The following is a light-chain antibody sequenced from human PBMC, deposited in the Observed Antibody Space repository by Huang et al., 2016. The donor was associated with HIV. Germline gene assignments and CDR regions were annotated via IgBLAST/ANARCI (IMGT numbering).Light chain of an antibody. V-gene: IGKV3-11*01. CDR3: QQRSKWPIT. CDR2: DTS. J-gene: IGKJ5*01. Sequence: EIVLTQSPATLSLSPGERATLSCRTSQSVDNYLVWYQQRPGQAPRLLIYDTSYRAAGIPARVSGSGSGTDFTLTMSSLEPEDFAVYFCQQRSKWPITFGQGTRLEIK. CDR1: QSVDNY.